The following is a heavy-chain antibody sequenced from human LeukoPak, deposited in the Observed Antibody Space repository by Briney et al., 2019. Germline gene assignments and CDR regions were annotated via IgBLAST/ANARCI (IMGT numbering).Heavy chain of an antibody. D-gene: IGHD5-24*01. CDR1: GGSISSGGYY. J-gene: IGHJ4*02. CDR2: IYYSGNT. CDR3: ARGPRDGLNYFDY. V-gene: IGHV4-31*03. Sequence: PSETLSLTCTVSGGSISSGGYYWSWIRQHPGKGLEWIGYIYYSGNTYYNPSLKSRVTISVDTSKNQFSLKLSSVTAADTAVYYCARGPRDGLNYFDYWGQGTLVTVSS.